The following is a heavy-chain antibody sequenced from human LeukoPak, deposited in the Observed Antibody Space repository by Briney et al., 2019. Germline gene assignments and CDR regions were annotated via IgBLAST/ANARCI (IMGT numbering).Heavy chain of an antibody. J-gene: IGHJ6*02. CDR3: AREGDCSSTSCYEDYYYGMDV. Sequence: GASVKVSCKASGGTFSSYAISWVRQAPGQGLEWMGGIIPIFGTANYAQKFQGRVTITADESTSTAYMELSSLRSEDTAVYYCAREGDCSSTSCYEDYYYGMDVWGQGTTVTVSS. CDR1: GGTFSSYA. V-gene: IGHV1-69*13. D-gene: IGHD2-2*01. CDR2: IIPIFGTA.